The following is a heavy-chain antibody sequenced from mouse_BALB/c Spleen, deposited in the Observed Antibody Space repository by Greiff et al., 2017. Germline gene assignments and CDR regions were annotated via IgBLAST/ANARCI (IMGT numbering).Heavy chain of an antibody. Sequence: VHVKQSGAELVRSGASVKLSCTASGFNIKDYYMHWVKQRPEQGLEWIGWIDPENGDTEYAPKFQGKATMTADTSSNTAYLQLSSLTSEDTAVYYCNAYYDYHGNLGGFDYWGQGTTLTVSS. CDR1: GFNIKDYY. CDR3: NAYYDYHGNLGGFDY. V-gene: IGHV14-4*02. D-gene: IGHD2-4*01. CDR2: IDPENGDT. J-gene: IGHJ2*01.